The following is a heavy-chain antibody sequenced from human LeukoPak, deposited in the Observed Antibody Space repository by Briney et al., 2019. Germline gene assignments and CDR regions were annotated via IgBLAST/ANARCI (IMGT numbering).Heavy chain of an antibody. CDR2: IYSGGST. J-gene: IGHJ4*02. CDR1: GFTFSSYA. D-gene: IGHD4-23*01. CDR3: ARAHDYGGNSDGDHFDY. Sequence: GGSLRLSCAASGFTFSSYAMHWVRQAPGKGLEWVSVIYSGGSTYYADSVKGRFTISRDNSKNTLYLQMNSLRAEDTAVYYCARAHDYGGNSDGDHFDYWGQGTLVTVSS. V-gene: IGHV3-53*01.